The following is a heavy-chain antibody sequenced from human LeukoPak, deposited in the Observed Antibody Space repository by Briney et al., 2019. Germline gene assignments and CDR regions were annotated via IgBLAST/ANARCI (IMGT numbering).Heavy chain of an antibody. J-gene: IGHJ4*02. CDR2: IKSKTDGETT. Sequence: AGSLRLSCAASAFTFSNAWLNWLRQAPGKGLEWVGRIKSKTDGETTDYAAPVKGRFTISRDDSKNTLNLQMNSLKTEDTAVYYFTTEERVSSGYSSGGSCYIDYWGQGTLVTVSS. CDR3: TTEERVSSGYSSGGSCYIDY. D-gene: IGHD2-15*01. V-gene: IGHV3-15*01. CDR1: AFTFSNAW.